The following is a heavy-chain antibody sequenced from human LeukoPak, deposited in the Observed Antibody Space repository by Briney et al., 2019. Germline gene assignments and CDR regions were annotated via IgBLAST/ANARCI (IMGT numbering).Heavy chain of an antibody. CDR2: ISSSGSTI. CDR3: ARGGSYYCLDY. J-gene: IGHJ4*02. V-gene: IGHV3-48*03. D-gene: IGHD1-26*01. Sequence: GGSLRLSCAAFGFTFSSYEMNWVRQAPGKRLGWVSYISSSGSTIYYADSVKGRFTISRDNAKNSLYLQMNSLRAEDTAVYYCARGGSYYCLDYWGQGTLVTVSS. CDR1: GFTFSSYE.